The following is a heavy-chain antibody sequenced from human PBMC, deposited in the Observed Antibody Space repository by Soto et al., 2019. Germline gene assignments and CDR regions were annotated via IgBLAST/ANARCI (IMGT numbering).Heavy chain of an antibody. V-gene: IGHV4-61*01. D-gene: IGHD2-2*01. CDR3: ARELVVVPAATVPWDYYYYYGMDV. CDR2: IYYSGST. CDR1: GGSVSSGSYY. J-gene: IGHJ6*02. Sequence: KISETLSLTCTVSGGSVSSGSYYWSWIRQPPGKGLEWIGYIYYSGSTNYNPSLKSRVTISVDTSKNQFSLKLSSVTAADTAVYYCARELVVVPAATVPWDYYYYYGMDVWGQGTTVTVSS.